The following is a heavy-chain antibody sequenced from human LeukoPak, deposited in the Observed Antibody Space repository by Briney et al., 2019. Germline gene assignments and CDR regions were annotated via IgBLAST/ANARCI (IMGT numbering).Heavy chain of an antibody. CDR3: AKEIPYYYDSSGYSLDY. CDR2: IYSDNT. Sequence: GGSLRLSCTVSGFTVSSNSMSWVRQAPGKGLEWVSFIYSDNTHYSDSVKGRFTISRDNSKNTLYLQMNSLRAEDTAVYYCAKEIPYYYDSSGYSLDYWGQGTLVTVSS. J-gene: IGHJ4*02. V-gene: IGHV3-53*01. CDR1: GFTVSSNS. D-gene: IGHD3-22*01.